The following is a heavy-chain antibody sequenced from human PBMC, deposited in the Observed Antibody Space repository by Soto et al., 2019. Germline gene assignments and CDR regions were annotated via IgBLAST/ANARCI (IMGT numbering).Heavy chain of an antibody. Sequence: GGSLRLSCAASGFTFSSYTMSWFRQAPGKGQEWVSAISGSGGSTYYADSVKGRFTISRDNSKTTLYLQMNSLRAEYTAVYYCAYYFYNSASARLFDFCGQGTLVTVSS. CDR1: GFTFSSYT. V-gene: IGHV3-23*01. J-gene: IGHJ4*01. D-gene: IGHD6-6*01. CDR3: AYYFYNSASARLFDF. CDR2: ISGSGGST.